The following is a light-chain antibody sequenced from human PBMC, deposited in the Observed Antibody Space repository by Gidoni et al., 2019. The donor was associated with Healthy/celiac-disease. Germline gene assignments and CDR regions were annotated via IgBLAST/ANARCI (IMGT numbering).Light chain of an antibody. CDR2: WAS. J-gene: IGKJ2*01. Sequence: DIVMTQSSDSLPVSLGERATSNCKSSQSVLYSSNNKNYLAWYQQKPGQPAKLLIYWASTRESGVPDRFSGSGSGKDFTLTISSLHAEDVAVYYCQQYYSTSNTFGQGTKLEIK. V-gene: IGKV4-1*01. CDR1: QSVLYSSNNKNY. CDR3: QQYYSTSNT.